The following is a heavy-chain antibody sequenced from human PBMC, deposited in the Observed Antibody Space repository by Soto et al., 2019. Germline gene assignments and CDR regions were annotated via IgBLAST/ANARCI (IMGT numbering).Heavy chain of an antibody. CDR1: GFTFSIYA. CDR3: AKERGEYGMDV. V-gene: IGHV3-23*01. CDR2: IRGSGGST. J-gene: IGHJ6*02. Sequence: EVQLLESGGNLVQPGVSLRIACAASGFTFSIYAMSWVRQAPGKGLEWVSVIRGSGGSTYYADSVQGRFTISRDNSRSTLYLQMNSLRAEDTAVYYCAKERGEYGMDVWCQGTTVTVSS. D-gene: IGHD3-3*01.